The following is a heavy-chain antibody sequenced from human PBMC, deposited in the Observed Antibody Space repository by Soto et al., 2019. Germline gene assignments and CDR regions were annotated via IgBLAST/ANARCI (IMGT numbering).Heavy chain of an antibody. CDR1: GYSFAGYW. Sequence: GESLKISCKGSGYSFAGYWITWVRQKPGKGLEWMGRIDPSDSQTYYSPSFRGRVTISATKSITTVFLQWSSLRASDTAMYYCARQIYDSDTGPNFQYYFDSWGQGTPVTVSS. J-gene: IGHJ4*02. D-gene: IGHD3-22*01. V-gene: IGHV5-10-1*01. CDR2: IDPSDSQT. CDR3: ARQIYDSDTGPNFQYYFDS.